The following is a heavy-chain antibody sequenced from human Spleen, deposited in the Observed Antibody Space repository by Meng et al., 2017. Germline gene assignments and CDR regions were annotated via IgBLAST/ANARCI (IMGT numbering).Heavy chain of an antibody. CDR3: ARGRGGGDYVDF. J-gene: IGHJ4*02. V-gene: IGHV1-18*01. D-gene: IGHD4-17*01. CDR1: GYTFASYG. Sequence: QVQLVQSASELKKPGASVKVSCKASGYTFASYGISWVRQAPGQGLEWMGWFVNNADTYSAQKFQGRVTMTRDTHTSTDFMELRSLRSDDTAVYYCARGRGGGDYVDFWGQGTLVTVSS. CDR2: FVNNADT.